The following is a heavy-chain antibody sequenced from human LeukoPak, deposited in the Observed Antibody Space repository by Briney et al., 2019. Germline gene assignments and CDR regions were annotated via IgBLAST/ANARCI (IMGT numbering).Heavy chain of an antibody. J-gene: IGHJ4*02. CDR3: TPGIAVAF. Sequence: GGSLRLSCAASGFTFSGSAMHWVRQASGKGLEWVGRIRSKANSYATAYATSVKGRFTISRDDSKNTAYLQMNSLKTEDTAVYYCTPGIAVAFWGQGTLVTVSS. V-gene: IGHV3-73*01. D-gene: IGHD6-19*01. CDR2: IRSKANSYAT. CDR1: GFTFSGSA.